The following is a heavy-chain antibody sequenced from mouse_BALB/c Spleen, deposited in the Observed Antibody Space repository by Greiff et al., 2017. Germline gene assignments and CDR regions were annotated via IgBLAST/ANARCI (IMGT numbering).Heavy chain of an antibody. CDR1: GYTFTSYW. Sequence: QVQLQQSGAELAKPGASVKMSCKASGYTFTSYWMHWVKQRPGQGLEWIGYINPSTGYTEYNQKFKDKATLTADKSSSTAYMQLSSLTSEDSAVYYCARRSTMITTAMDDWGQGTSVTVSS. J-gene: IGHJ4*01. V-gene: IGHV1-7*01. D-gene: IGHD2-4*01. CDR3: ARRSTMITTAMDD. CDR2: INPSTGYT.